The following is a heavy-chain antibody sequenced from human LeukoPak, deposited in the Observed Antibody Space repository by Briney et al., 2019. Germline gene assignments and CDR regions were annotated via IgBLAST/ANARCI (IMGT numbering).Heavy chain of an antibody. CDR3: GRGPRYGSGSYSGWFDP. Sequence: VASVKVSCKASGYTFTSYDINWVRQATGQGPEWMGWMNPKSGNTGYAQKLQGGVTLTRNTSISTACMWQCSLRDEDTAVYYCGRGPRYGSGSYSGWFDPWGQGTLVTVSS. V-gene: IGHV1-8*01. CDR1: GYTFTSYD. D-gene: IGHD3-10*01. J-gene: IGHJ5*02. CDR2: MNPKSGNT.